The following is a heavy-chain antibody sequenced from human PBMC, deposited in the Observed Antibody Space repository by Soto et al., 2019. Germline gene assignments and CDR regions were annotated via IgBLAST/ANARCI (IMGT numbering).Heavy chain of an antibody. CDR1: GYILTELS. V-gene: IGHV1-24*01. D-gene: IGHD2-15*01. Sequence: ASVKVSCKVSGYILTELSMHWLRHSHGKGLEWMGGFDPEDGETIYAQKFQGRVTMAEDTSTDTAYMELSSLRSEDTAVYYCATRIGYCSGGSCYSDWFDTWGQGTLVTVSS. J-gene: IGHJ5*02. CDR2: FDPEDGET. CDR3: ATRIGYCSGGSCYSDWFDT.